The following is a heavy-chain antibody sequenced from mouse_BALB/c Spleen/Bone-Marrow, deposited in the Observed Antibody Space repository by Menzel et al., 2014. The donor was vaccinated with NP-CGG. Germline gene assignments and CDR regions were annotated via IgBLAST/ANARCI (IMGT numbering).Heavy chain of an antibody. Sequence: VHVKQSGPELVKPGASVKISCKASGYSFTGYFMNWVMQSHGKSLEWIGRINPYNSDTFYNQKFKGKATLTVDKSSSTAHMELRSLASEDSAVYYCAREGGYYYGSSPYFDVWGAGTTVTVSS. J-gene: IGHJ1*01. CDR1: GYSFTGYF. CDR2: INPYNSDT. CDR3: AREGGYYYGSSPYFDV. D-gene: IGHD1-1*01. V-gene: IGHV1-20*02.